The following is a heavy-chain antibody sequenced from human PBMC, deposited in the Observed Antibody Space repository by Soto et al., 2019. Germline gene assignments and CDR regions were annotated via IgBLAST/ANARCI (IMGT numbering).Heavy chain of an antibody. V-gene: IGHV3-21*01. CDR3: ARGGRASGYAFYYYGMDV. J-gene: IGHJ6*02. Sequence: VGSLRLSCAASGFTFNTYSMNWVRQAPGKGLEWVSSISSSGTYTYYSDSLKGRITISRDNANNSLYLQMNSLTAEDTAIYFCARGGRASGYAFYYYGMDVWGQGTKVTVSS. CDR2: ISSSGTYT. CDR1: GFTFNTYS. D-gene: IGHD2-2*01.